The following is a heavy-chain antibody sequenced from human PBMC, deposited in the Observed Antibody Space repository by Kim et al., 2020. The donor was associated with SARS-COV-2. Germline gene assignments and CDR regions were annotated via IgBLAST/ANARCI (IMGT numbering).Heavy chain of an antibody. V-gene: IGHV1-2*02. CDR1: GYPFTDYF. CDR3: SRTTDISFRLDP. Sequence: ASVKVSCKASGYPFTDYFIHWVRQAPGQGLDYVGWVNPKSRRTYLAQKFQGRVSMTTDTSITTAYMELNSLRSDDSAVYYCSRTTDISFRLDPWGQGTLVTVSS. D-gene: IGHD2-21*01. CDR2: VNPKSRRT. J-gene: IGHJ5*02.